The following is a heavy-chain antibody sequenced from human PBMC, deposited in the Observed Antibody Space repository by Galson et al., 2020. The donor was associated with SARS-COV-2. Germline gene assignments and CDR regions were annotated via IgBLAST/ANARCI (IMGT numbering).Heavy chain of an antibody. D-gene: IGHD6-13*01. J-gene: IGHJ5*02. CDR1: GFSLSTSGMC. CDR2: IDWDDEK. V-gene: IGHV2-70*11. Sequence: ESGPTLVKPTQTLTLTCTFSGFSLSTSGMCVSWIRQPPGKALEWLARIDWDDEKYYSTSLKTRLTISKDTSKNQVVLTMTNMDPVDTATYYCALEEWAAAGEGSDWCDPWGQGTLVTVSS. CDR3: ALEEWAAAGEGSDWCDP.